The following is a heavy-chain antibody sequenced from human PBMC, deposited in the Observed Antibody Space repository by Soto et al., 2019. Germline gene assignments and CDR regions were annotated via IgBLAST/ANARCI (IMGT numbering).Heavy chain of an antibody. D-gene: IGHD6-19*01. CDR2: IYYSGST. Sequence: SDTLSLTCAVSYGSISSYYWNWLRQPPGKGLEWIGYIYYSGSTNYNPSLKSRVTMSVDTSKKWFSLKLSSVTAADTAVYYCARGSDNSGWYLENWGRGILVTVSS. J-gene: IGHJ4*02. CDR3: ARGSDNSGWYLEN. V-gene: IGHV4-59*07. CDR1: YGSISSYY.